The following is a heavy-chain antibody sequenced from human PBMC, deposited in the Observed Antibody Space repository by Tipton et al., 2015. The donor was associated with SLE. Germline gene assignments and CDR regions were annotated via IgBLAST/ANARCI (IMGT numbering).Heavy chain of an antibody. D-gene: IGHD4-11*01. CDR2: ISRSGTTI. CDR1: GFTFSDYY. J-gene: IGHJ5*02. V-gene: IGHV3-11*04. Sequence: SLRLSCAASGFTFSDYYMSWIRQAPGKGLKWVSYISRSGTTIRYADSVQGRFTISRDNAKNSLYLQMSSLTADDTAVYYCASSNLSGQGTLVTVSS. CDR3: ASSNL.